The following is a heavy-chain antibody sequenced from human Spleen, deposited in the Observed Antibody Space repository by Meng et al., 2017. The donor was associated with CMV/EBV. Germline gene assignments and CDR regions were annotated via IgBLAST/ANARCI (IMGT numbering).Heavy chain of an antibody. D-gene: IGHD3-10*01. CDR1: GYTFPTYL. J-gene: IGHJ4*01. CDR2: IDPNSGGT. V-gene: IGHV1-2*02. CDR3: ARYYYGRLFDY. Sequence: QVQLQQPGAEVVEPGASVKRSCRASGYTFPTYLMHLVKQRPGRGLEWIGRIDPNSGGTRYNEKFMNRATLTVDKPSSTAYIQLSSLTSEDSAVYYCARYYYGRLFDYWGQGSTLTVSS.